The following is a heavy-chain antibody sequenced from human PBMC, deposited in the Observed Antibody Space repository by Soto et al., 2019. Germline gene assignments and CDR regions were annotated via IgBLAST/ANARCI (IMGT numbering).Heavy chain of an antibody. V-gene: IGHV3-23*01. D-gene: IGHD2-2*01. J-gene: IGHJ4*02. CDR1: GFPFSDYA. CDR3: ARGKTLGYCSGAICYPFFDC. CDR2: ISSGGGGT. Sequence: GGSLSLSCAASGFPFSDYAMNWVRQAPGKGLEWVSVISSGGGGTYYADSVKGRFTISRDNSKSMLYLQMNSLRAEDTAVYYCARGKTLGYCSGAICYPFFDCWAQGTLVTVSS.